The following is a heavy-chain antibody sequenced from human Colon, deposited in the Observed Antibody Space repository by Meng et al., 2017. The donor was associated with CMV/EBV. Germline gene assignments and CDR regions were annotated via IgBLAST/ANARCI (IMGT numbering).Heavy chain of an antibody. V-gene: IGHV4-59*01. J-gene: IGHJ6*02. CDR3: ARDRSIMITSGATHGMDV. CDR2: IHHSGNS. CDR1: GDSMGNYY. Sequence: SETLSLTCSVSGDSMGNYYWTWIRQTPGKGLEWIGYIHHSGNSNYNPSLKSRVTMSIDTSNNQFSLKLSSVTAADTAVYYCARDRSIMITSGATHGMDVWGQGTTVTVS. D-gene: IGHD3-16*01.